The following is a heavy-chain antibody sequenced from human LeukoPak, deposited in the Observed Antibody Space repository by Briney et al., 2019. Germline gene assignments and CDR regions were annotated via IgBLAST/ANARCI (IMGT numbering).Heavy chain of an antibody. CDR3: ARAGITIFGVVKLGAFDI. J-gene: IGHJ3*02. Sequence: PSETLSLTCAVSGYSISSGYYWGWIRQPPGKGLEWIGGIYHSGSTYYNPSLKSRVTISVDTSKNQFSLKLSPVTAADTAVYYCARAGITIFGVVKLGAFDIWGQGTMVTVSS. CDR2: IYHSGST. V-gene: IGHV4-38-2*01. D-gene: IGHD3-3*01. CDR1: GYSISSGYY.